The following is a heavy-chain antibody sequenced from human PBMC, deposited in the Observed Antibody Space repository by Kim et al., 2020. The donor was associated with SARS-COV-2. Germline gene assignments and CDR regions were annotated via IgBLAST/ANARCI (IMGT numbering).Heavy chain of an antibody. J-gene: IGHJ4*02. Sequence: SYARRLQDRVTMTAATSTRTAYMELRSLRSDDTAVYYCAGRRGSSLDFDYWGQGTLVTVSS. CDR3: AGRRGSSLDFDY. V-gene: IGHV1-18*01. D-gene: IGHD6-13*01.